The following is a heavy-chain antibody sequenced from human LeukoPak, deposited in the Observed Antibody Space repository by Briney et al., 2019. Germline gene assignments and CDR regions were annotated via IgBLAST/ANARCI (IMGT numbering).Heavy chain of an antibody. Sequence: SETLSLTCTVSGGSISSSSYYWGWIRQPPGKGLEWIGSTHYSRSTYYNPSLKSRVTISVDTSKNQFSLKLSSVTAADTAVYYCARGGSRPSDAFDIWGQGTMVTVSS. CDR2: THYSRST. V-gene: IGHV4-39*07. D-gene: IGHD1-26*01. CDR3: ARGGSRPSDAFDI. CDR1: GGSISSSSYY. J-gene: IGHJ3*02.